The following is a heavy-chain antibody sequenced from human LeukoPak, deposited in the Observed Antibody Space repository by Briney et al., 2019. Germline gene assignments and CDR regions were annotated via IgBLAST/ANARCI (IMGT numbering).Heavy chain of an antibody. Sequence: KPGGSLRLSCAASGFTFSSYSMNWVRKAPGKGLEWVSSISSSSSYIYYADSVKGRFTISRDHAKNSLYLQMNSLRAEDTAVYYCARGGTTAYYYYYYMDVWGKGTTVTVSS. CDR2: ISSSSSYI. D-gene: IGHD1-26*01. V-gene: IGHV3-21*01. CDR1: GFTFSSYS. J-gene: IGHJ6*03. CDR3: ARGGTTAYYYYYYMDV.